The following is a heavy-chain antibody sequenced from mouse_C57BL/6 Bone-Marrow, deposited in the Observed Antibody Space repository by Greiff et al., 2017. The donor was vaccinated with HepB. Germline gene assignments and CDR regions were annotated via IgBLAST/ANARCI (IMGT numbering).Heavy chain of an antibody. CDR3: ARTSGRNHFAY. Sequence: EVHLVESGPELVKPGASVKIPCKASGYTFTDYNMDWVKQSHGKSLEWIGDINPNNGGTIYNQKFKGKATLTVDKSSSTAYMELRSLTSEDTAVYYCARTSGRNHFAYWGQGTLVTVSA. CDR2: INPNNGGT. J-gene: IGHJ3*01. CDR1: GYTFTDYN. D-gene: IGHD3-2*02. V-gene: IGHV1-18*01.